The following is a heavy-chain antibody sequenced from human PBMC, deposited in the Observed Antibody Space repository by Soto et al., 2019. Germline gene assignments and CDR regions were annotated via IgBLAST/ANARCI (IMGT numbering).Heavy chain of an antibody. CDR3: AREKDGTRTYTFDH. J-gene: IGHJ4*02. V-gene: IGHV1-2*04. D-gene: IGHD3-10*01. Sequence: QVQLVQSGSEVKKPGASVKVSCRASGYTFTASYIHWVRKPPGKGPGWMGWINPNSGGTNYVQKFHGWVTMTRDTYISTAYMELSRLRSDDTAVYYCAREKDGTRTYTFDHWGQGSLVTVSS. CDR2: INPNSGGT. CDR1: GYTFTASY.